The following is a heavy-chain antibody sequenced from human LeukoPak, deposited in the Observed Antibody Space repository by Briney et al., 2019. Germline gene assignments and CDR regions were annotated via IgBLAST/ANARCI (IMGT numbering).Heavy chain of an antibody. D-gene: IGHD6-6*01. J-gene: IGHJ6*03. V-gene: IGHV3-49*03. CDR2: IRSKAYGGTT. CDR1: GFTFGDYA. Sequence: PGRSLRLSCTASGFTFGDYAMSWFRQASGKGLEWVGFIRSKAYGGTTEYAASVKGRFTISRDDSKSIAYLQMNSLKTEDTAVYYCTREGWQLVSLATDYYYYYMDVWGKGTTVTVSS. CDR3: TREGWQLVSLATDYYYYYMDV.